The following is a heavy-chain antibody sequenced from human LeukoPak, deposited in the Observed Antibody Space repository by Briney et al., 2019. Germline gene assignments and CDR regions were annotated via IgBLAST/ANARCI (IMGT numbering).Heavy chain of an antibody. D-gene: IGHD6-13*01. CDR2: IKQDGSEK. J-gene: IGHJ5*02. V-gene: IGHV3-7*01. CDR3: ARVGSSWYGARNNWFDP. CDR1: GFTFSSYW. Sequence: GGSLRLSCAASGFTFSSYWMSWVRQAPEKGLEWVANIKQDGSEKYYVDSVKGRFTISRDNAKNSLYLQMNSLRAEDTAVYYCARVGSSWYGARNNWFDPWGQGTLVTVSS.